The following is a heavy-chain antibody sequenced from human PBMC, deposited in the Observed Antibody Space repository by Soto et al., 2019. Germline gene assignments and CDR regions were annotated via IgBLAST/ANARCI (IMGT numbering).Heavy chain of an antibody. CDR1: GGSISGYY. Sequence: QVQLQESGPGLVKPSETLSLTCTVSGGSISGYYWSWIRQPPGEGLEWIGYIYYTGSTDYNPSLKSRVTILLDTPQSQFPLKLSSVTAADTAVYYCARVHRYCSGGSCYLIDYWGQGTLVTVSS. D-gene: IGHD2-15*01. V-gene: IGHV4-59*01. J-gene: IGHJ4*02. CDR3: ARVHRYCSGGSCYLIDY. CDR2: IYYTGST.